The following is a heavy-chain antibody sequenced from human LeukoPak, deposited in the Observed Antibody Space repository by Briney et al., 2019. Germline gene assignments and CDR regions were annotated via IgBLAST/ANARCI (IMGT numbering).Heavy chain of an antibody. J-gene: IGHJ3*02. CDR3: ARALSSGWSHAFDI. Sequence: GRSLRLSCAASGFTFSSYAMHWVRQAPGKGLEWVASISYDGSNKYYADSLKGRFTISRDNSKKTLYLQMNSLRAEDSAVYYCARALSSGWSHAFDIWGQGTMVTVSS. CDR1: GFTFSSYA. D-gene: IGHD6-19*01. CDR2: ISYDGSNK. V-gene: IGHV3-30-3*01.